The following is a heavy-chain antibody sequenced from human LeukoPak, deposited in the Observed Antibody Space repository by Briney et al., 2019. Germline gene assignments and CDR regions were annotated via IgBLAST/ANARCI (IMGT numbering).Heavy chain of an antibody. D-gene: IGHD3-9*01. CDR1: GGSFSGYY. V-gene: IGHV4-59*10. CDR3: ARQYSDILTGYHRGELYWYFDL. Sequence: SETLSLTCAVYGGSFSGYYWSWIRQPAGKGLEWIGRIYSSGSTNYNPSLKRRVTISLDTSKNQFSLKLSSVTAADTAVYYCARQYSDILTGYHRGELYWYFDLWGRGTLVTVSS. J-gene: IGHJ2*01. CDR2: IYSSGST.